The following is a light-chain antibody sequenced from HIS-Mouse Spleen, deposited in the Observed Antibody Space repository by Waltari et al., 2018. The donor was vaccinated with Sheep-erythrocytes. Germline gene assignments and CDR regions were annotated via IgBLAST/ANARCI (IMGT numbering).Light chain of an antibody. Sequence: SYELTQPPSVSVSPGQTASIPCSGDKLGDKYACWAQQKPGQSPVLVIYQDSKRPSGIHERFSGSNSGNTATLTISGTQAMDEADYYCQAWDSSTVVFGGGTKLTVL. V-gene: IGLV3-1*01. CDR1: KLGDKY. CDR3: QAWDSSTVV. J-gene: IGLJ2*01. CDR2: QDS.